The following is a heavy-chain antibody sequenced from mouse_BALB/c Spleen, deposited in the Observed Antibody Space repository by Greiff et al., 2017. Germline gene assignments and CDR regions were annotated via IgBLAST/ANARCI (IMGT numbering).Heavy chain of an antibody. D-gene: IGHD2-3*01. CDR2: ISSGSSTI. CDR3: ARGWLLHYYAMDY. V-gene: IGHV5-17*02. J-gene: IGHJ4*01. Sequence: EVKLVESGGGLVQPGGSRKLSCAASGFTFSSFGMHWVRQAPEKGLEWVAYISSGSSTIYYADTVKGRFTISRDNPKNTLFLQMTSLRSEDTAMYYCARGWLLHYYAMDYWGQGTSVTVSS. CDR1: GFTFSSFG.